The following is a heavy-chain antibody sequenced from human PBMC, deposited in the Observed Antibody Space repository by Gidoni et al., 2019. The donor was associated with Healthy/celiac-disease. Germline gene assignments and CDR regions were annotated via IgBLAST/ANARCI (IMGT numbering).Heavy chain of an antibody. CDR1: GFTFSSYA. Sequence: EVPLLASGGGLVQPGGSLRLSSAASGFTFSSYAMTWVLQAPGKGLEWVSASSGSGGSKYYADAVKGRFTISRDNSKNTLYLKMNSLRAEDTAVYYCAKDPLDGYDYWGQGTLVTVSS. D-gene: IGHD5-18*01. CDR2: SSGSGGSK. V-gene: IGHV3-23*01. J-gene: IGHJ4*02. CDR3: AKDPLDGYDY.